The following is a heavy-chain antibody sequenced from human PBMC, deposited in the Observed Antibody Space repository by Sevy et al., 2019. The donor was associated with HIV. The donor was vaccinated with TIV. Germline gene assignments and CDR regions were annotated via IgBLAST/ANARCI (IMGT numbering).Heavy chain of an antibody. CDR1: GGTFSSYA. CDR3: ARVGRDYYDSSPFNYYYGMDV. CDR2: IIPIFGTA. D-gene: IGHD3-22*01. V-gene: IGHV1-69*13. J-gene: IGHJ6*02. Sequence: SVKVSCKASGGTFSSYAISWVRQAPGQGLEWMGGIIPIFGTANYAQKFQGRVTITADESTSTAYMELSSLRSEDTAVYYCARVGRDYYDSSPFNYYYGMDVWGQGTTVTVSS.